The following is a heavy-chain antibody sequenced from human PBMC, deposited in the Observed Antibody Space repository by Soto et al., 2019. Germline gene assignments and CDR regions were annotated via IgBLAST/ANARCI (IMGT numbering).Heavy chain of an antibody. CDR2: INASNGNT. V-gene: IGHV1-3*01. J-gene: IGHJ5*02. Sequence: ASVTVSCKASVYTFTSYYMHWVRPAPGQRLEWMGWINASNGNTKYSQKFQGRVTITRDTSASTAYMELNSLRSEDTAVYYCARAPRRLRELPPWFDPWGQGTLVTVSS. D-gene: IGHD5-12*01. CDR3: ARAPRRLRELPPWFDP. CDR1: VYTFTSYY.